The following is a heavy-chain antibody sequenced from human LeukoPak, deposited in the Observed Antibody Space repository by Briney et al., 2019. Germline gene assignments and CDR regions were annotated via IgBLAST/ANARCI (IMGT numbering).Heavy chain of an antibody. CDR1: GYRFTSYW. J-gene: IGHJ3*02. CDR2: IYPGGSDT. V-gene: IGHV5-51*01. CDR3: ARPTPTSHAFDI. Sequence: GESLKISCKGSGYRFTSYWIGWVRPMPGKGLEWMGIIYPGGSDTRYSPSFQGQVTISADKSISTAYLQWSSLKASDTAMYYCARPTPTSHAFDIWGQGTMVTVSS.